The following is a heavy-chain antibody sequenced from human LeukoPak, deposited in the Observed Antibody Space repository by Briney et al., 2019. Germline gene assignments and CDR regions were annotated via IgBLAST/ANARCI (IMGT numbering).Heavy chain of an antibody. D-gene: IGHD4-23*01. CDR1: GYSISSGYY. V-gene: IGHV4-38-2*02. CDR3: ASYKSGGNSIPFDY. Sequence: SETLSLTCTVSGYSISSGYYWGWIRQPPGKGLEWIGSIYHSGSTYYNPSLKSRVTISVDTSKNQFSMKLSSVTAADTAVYYCASYKSGGNSIPFDYWGQGTLVTVSS. CDR2: IYHSGST. J-gene: IGHJ4*02.